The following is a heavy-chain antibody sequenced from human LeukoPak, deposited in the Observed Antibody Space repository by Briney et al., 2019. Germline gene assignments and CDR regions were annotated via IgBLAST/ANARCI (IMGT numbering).Heavy chain of an antibody. V-gene: IGHV4-61*02. CDR1: SASITSGNYF. Sequence: SETLSLTCIVSSASITSGNYFWYWIRQPAGNGLDWIGRIYTSGHINYNPSLKSRFTISLDTSKTQFPVNVSCVTAADTAVYYCASGAWSGYYYYGMDVWGQGTTVTVSS. J-gene: IGHJ6*02. CDR3: ASGAWSGYYYYGMDV. D-gene: IGHD3-3*01. CDR2: IYTSGHI.